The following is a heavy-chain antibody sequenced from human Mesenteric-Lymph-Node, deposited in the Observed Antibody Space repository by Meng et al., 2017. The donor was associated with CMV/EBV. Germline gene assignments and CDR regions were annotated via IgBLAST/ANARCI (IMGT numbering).Heavy chain of an antibody. V-gene: IGHV4-59*08. D-gene: IGHD2-2*01. CDR3: ARGLIVVVPAATEAWFDP. CDR2: IYSSGST. J-gene: IGHJ5*02. Sequence: SETLSLTCTVSGGSISSYYWTWIRQPPGKGLEWIGYIYSSGSTNYNPSLKSRVTISLDTPKNQFSLKLSSVTAADTAVYYCARGLIVVVPAATEAWFDPWGQGTLVTVSS. CDR1: GGSISSYY.